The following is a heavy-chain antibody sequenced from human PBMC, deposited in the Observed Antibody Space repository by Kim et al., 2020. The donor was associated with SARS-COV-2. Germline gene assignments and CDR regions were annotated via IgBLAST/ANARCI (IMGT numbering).Heavy chain of an antibody. V-gene: IGHV4-59*13. D-gene: IGHD2-21*02. CDR2: IYDRGST. CDR1: GGSISSYY. CDR3: ARAPDVSALFDY. J-gene: IGHJ4*01. Sequence: SETLSLTCTVSGGSISSYYWSWIRQPPGKGLEWIGYIYDRGSTNYNPSPKSRVTISVDTSNNQFSLKLSSVTAADTAVYYCARAPDVSALFDYWGHGTL.